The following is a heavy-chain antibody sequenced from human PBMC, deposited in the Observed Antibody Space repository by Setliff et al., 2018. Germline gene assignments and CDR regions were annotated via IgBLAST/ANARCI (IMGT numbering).Heavy chain of an antibody. V-gene: IGHV4-59*01. CDR3: ARGGVTAVWDLTD. D-gene: IGHD2-21*02. J-gene: IGHJ4*02. CDR1: GDSINDYY. CDR2: VFFTGST. Sequence: PSETLSLTCTVSGDSINDYYWSWIRQSPGKGLEWIGYVFFTGSTAYNPSLGSRVTISLDRSKSQFSLKVTSVTAADTAVYYCARGGVTAVWDLTDWGQGTLVTVSS.